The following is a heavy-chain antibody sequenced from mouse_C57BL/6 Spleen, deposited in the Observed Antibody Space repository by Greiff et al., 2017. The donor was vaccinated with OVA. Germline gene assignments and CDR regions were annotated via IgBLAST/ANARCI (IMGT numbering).Heavy chain of an antibody. V-gene: IGHV1-82*01. CDR1: GYAFSSSW. J-gene: IGHJ2*01. Sequence: VQLQQSGPELVKPGASVKISCKASGYAFSSSWMNWVKQRPGKGLEWIGRIYPGDGDTNYNGKFKGKATLTADKSSSTAYRQLSSLTSEDSEVYFCARSRITTVGANYFYYWGQGTTLTVSS. CDR3: ARSRITTVGANYFYY. D-gene: IGHD1-1*01. CDR2: IYPGDGDT.